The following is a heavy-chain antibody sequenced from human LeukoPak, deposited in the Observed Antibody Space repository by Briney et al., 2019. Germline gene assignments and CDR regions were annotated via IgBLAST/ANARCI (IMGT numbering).Heavy chain of an antibody. CDR3: ARGYSTGWTYYFDY. CDR2: ISYSGST. CDR1: GYSISTGYY. V-gene: IGHV4-61*03. D-gene: IGHD6-25*01. J-gene: IGHJ4*02. Sequence: PSETLSLTCAVSGYSISTGYYWGWIRQPPGKGLEWIGHISYSGSTNYNPSLKSRVTISVDTSKNHFSLKLNSVTAADTAVYYCARGYSTGWTYYFDYWGQGALVTVSS.